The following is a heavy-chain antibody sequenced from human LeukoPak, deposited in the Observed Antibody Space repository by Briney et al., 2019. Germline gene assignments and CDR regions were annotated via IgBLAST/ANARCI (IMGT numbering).Heavy chain of an antibody. J-gene: IGHJ4*02. CDR2: IYYSGST. CDR3: AREPSPGERFYGSGRCFDY. CDR1: GGSISITTYS. D-gene: IGHD3-10*01. V-gene: IGHV4-61*01. Sequence: KSSETLSLTCTVSGGSISITTYSWSWIRQPPGKGLEWIGYIYYSGSTNYNPSLKSRVTIAVDTSKNQFSLKLSSVTAADTAVYYCAREPSPGERFYGSGRCFDYWGQGTLVTVSS.